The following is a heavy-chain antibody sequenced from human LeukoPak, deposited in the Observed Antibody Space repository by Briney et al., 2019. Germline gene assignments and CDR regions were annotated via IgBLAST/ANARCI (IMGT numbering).Heavy chain of an antibody. CDR1: GFTFSNYW. J-gene: IGHJ3*02. D-gene: IGHD5-24*01. V-gene: IGHV3-7*01. CDR3: ARRWRSAFDI. Sequence: PGGSLRLSCAASGFTFSNYWISWVRPAPGKGLEWVANIKQDGSDKYYVDSLKGRFTISRDNAKDSLYLQMNSLRAEDTAVYYCARRWRSAFDIWGQGTMVTVCS. CDR2: IKQDGSDK.